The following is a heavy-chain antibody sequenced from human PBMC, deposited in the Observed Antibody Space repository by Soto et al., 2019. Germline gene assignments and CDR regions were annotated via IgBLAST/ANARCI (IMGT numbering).Heavy chain of an antibody. J-gene: IGHJ4*02. D-gene: IGHD5-12*01. CDR2: VYHTGAT. V-gene: IGHV4-59*01. Sequence: SETLSLTCTVSGASISSSYWSWIRQSPERGLEWIAYVYHTGATNYNPSLKSRVTISLDTSKGQFSLNLTSLTTADTAVYFCARGGNRYSNVASGVGGLDYWGQGSLVTVSS. CDR3: ARGGNRYSNVASGVGGLDY. CDR1: GASISSSY.